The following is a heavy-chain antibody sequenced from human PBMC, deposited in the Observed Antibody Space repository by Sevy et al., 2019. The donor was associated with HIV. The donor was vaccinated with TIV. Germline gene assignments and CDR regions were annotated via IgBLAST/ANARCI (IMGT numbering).Heavy chain of an antibody. V-gene: IGHV4-4*07. Sequence: SETLSLTCTVSGGSISSYYWSWIRQPAGKGLEWIGRIYTSGSTNYKPSLKSRVTMSVDTSKNQFSLKLSSVTAADTAVYYCARGGLGEMATTYYFDYWGQGTLVTVSS. CDR1: GGSISSYY. D-gene: IGHD5-12*01. J-gene: IGHJ4*02. CDR2: IYTSGST. CDR3: ARGGLGEMATTYYFDY.